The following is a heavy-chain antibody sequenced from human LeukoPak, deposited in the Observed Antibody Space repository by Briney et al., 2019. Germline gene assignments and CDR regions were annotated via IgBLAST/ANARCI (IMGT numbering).Heavy chain of an antibody. CDR1: GGSISGYY. J-gene: IGHJ4*02. Sequence: SETLSLTCTVPGGSISGYYGSWIRQPAGKGREWSGRIYTSGSTNYNPSLKSRVTMSLEPSKNQFSLKLSPVTAAETAVYYCARDLRNQFDYWGQGTLVTVSS. CDR3: ARDLRNQFDY. D-gene: IGHD1-14*01. CDR2: IYTSGST. V-gene: IGHV4-4*07.